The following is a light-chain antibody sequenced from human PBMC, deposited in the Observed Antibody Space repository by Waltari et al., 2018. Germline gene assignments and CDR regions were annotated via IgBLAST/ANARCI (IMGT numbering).Light chain of an antibody. CDR1: QSILFISNNENH. CDR3: QQYYIPPWT. CDR2: WAS. V-gene: IGKV4-1*01. J-gene: IGKJ1*01. Sequence: DVVMTQSTDSLAVSLGERVTINCKSSQSILFISNNENHLAWYQQKPGQPPKLLIYWASTRESGVPDRFSGSGSGTDFSLTISSLQAEDVAVYYCQQYYIPPWTFGRGTKVEIK.